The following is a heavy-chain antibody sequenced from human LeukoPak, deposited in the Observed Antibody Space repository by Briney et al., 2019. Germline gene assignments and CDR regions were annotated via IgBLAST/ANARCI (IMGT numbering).Heavy chain of an antibody. V-gene: IGHV4-59*01. CDR2: IYYTGNT. CDR1: GGSITTFF. CDR3: ARGPLYEYHSGTFVN. D-gene: IGHD3-10*01. J-gene: IGHJ4*02. Sequence: SETLSLTCSVSGGSITTFFWNWIRQPPGKGLEGIGSIYYTGNTHYNSSLKSRVTVSQDTSRNRVSLKLTSVTAADTAVYYCARGPLYEYHSGTFVNWGQGTLVTVSS.